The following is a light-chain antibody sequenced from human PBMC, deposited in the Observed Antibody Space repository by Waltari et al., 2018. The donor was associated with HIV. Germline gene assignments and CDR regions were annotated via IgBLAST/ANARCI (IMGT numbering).Light chain of an antibody. V-gene: IGKV3-15*01. CDR1: QGVGSN. CDR3: QQYNIRPRGNT. Sequence: DIVMTQSPAILYVSPGERVTLSCRASQGVGSNLAWYQQKVGQAPRLLMYGAATRAAEIPVRFSGSGSGTDFTLTIDSLQSEDFATYYCQQYNIRPRGNTFGQGTKLQIK. CDR2: GAA. J-gene: IGKJ2*01.